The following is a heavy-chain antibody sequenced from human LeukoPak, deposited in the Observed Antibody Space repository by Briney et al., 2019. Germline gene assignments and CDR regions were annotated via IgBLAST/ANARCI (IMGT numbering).Heavy chain of an antibody. CDR2: ITTYNGNT. J-gene: IGHJ4*02. CDR3: ARGSRGLAVAGLDY. Sequence: ASVKISCKASGYTFSSYGISWVRQAPGQRLEWMGWITTYNGNTSYAQKLQGRFTMTTDRSTSTAYMELRSLRSDDTAVYYCARGSRGLAVAGLDYWGQGTVV. CDR1: GYTFSSYG. V-gene: IGHV1-18*01. D-gene: IGHD6-19*01.